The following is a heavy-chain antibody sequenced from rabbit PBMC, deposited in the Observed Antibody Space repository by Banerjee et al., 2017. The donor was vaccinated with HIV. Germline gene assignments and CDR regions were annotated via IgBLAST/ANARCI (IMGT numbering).Heavy chain of an antibody. J-gene: IGHJ4*01. V-gene: IGHV1S40*01. CDR3: ARGTGGAGDGLNL. Sequence: QSLEESGGDLVKPGASLTLTCKASGFSYSGGYDMCWGRQAPGKGLEWIGCIYTGHDGTYYASWAKGRFTISKTSSTTVTLQMTSLTAADTATYFCARGTGGAGDGLNLWGQGTLVTVS. CDR2: IYTGHDGT. D-gene: IGHD4-2*01. CDR1: GFSYSGGYD.